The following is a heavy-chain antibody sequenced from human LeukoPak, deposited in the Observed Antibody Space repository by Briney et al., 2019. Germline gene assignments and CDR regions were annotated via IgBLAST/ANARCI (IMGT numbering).Heavy chain of an antibody. J-gene: IGHJ4*02. CDR1: GYTFTSYD. CDR2: MNPNSGNT. V-gene: IGHV1-8*01. D-gene: IGHD6-19*01. CDR3: ARSTGSSVAGSGFDY. Sequence: GASVKVSCKASGYTFTSYDINWVRQATGQGLEWMGWMNPNSGNTGYAQKLQGRVTMTTDTSTSTAYMELRSLRSDDTAVYYCARSTGSSVAGSGFDYWGQGTLVTVSS.